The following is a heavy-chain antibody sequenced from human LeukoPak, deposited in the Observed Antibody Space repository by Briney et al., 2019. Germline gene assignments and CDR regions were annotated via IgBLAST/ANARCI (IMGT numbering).Heavy chain of an antibody. CDR2: ITYIGTT. V-gene: IGHV4-59*01. Sequence: SETLSLTCAVSRGSLSGYYWSWIRQPPGKGLEWIGDITYIGTTNYNPSLQSRVTMSVDTSTNQFTLNLASVTAADTAVYYCARGGFESCSAGSCLLGNYWGQGILVAVSS. CDR3: ARGGFESCSAGSCLLGNY. D-gene: IGHD2-15*01. CDR1: RGSLSGYY. J-gene: IGHJ4*02.